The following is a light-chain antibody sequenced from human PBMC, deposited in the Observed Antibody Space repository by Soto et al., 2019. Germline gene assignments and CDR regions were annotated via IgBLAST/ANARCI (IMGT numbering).Light chain of an antibody. CDR1: SSNIGACYD. CDR3: TSFTSDSLHV. J-gene: IGLJ1*01. Sequence: QSVLTQPPSGSGAPGHRVTISCTGSSSNIGACYDVHWYQQLPGTAPKLRIYTNNNRPSGVPGRFSGSKSGTSASLAITGLQADDEADYFCTSFTSDSLHVFGTGTKVTVL. V-gene: IGLV1-40*01. CDR2: TNN.